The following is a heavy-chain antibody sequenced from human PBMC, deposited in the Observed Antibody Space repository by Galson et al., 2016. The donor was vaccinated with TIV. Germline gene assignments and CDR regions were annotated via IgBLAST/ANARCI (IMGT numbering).Heavy chain of an antibody. J-gene: IGHJ4*02. D-gene: IGHD3-16*01. Sequence: SLRLSCAASGFTFTSAWMSWVRQAPGKGLEWVGRVKSKADGGTTDDAAPVKGRFTISRDDSKNTLYLQMNSLKIEDTAVYYCTTGGAGKVFGHWGQGTLVTVSS. V-gene: IGHV3-15*01. CDR3: TTGGAGKVFGH. CDR1: GFTFTSAW. CDR2: VKSKADGGTT.